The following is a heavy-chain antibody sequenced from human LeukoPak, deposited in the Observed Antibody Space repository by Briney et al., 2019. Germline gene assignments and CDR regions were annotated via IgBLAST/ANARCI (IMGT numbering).Heavy chain of an antibody. Sequence: ASVKVSCKASGYTFTSYDINWVRQAPGQGLEWMGWISAYNGNTNYAQKLQGRVTMTTDTSTSTAYMELRSLRSDDTAVYYCAREAYYYDSSGYYSDYWGQGTLVTVSS. V-gene: IGHV1-18*01. CDR1: GYTFTSYD. CDR2: ISAYNGNT. D-gene: IGHD3-22*01. CDR3: AREAYYYDSSGYYSDY. J-gene: IGHJ4*02.